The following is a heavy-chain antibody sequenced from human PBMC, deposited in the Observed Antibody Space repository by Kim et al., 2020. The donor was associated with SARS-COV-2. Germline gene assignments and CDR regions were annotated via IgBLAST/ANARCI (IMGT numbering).Heavy chain of an antibody. CDR2: XXYDGSNK. J-gene: IGHJ2*01. CDR1: GFTFSSYG. CDR3: XXDPXXXYW. D-gene: IGHD1-20*01. V-gene: IGHV3-33*01. Sequence: GGSLRLSCAASGFTFSSYGMHWVRQAPGKGLXXVAVXXYDGSNKYYADSVKGRXXXPRXXXKNXXXLXXXSLXXXDTXXXNXXXDPXXXYW.